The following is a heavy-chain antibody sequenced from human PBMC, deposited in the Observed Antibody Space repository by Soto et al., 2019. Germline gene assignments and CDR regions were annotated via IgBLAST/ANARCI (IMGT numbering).Heavy chain of an antibody. Sequence: GSLRLSCAASGFTFSSSWMHWVRQAPGKGLVWVSRINGDETTTDYADSVKGRFTISRDNAENTLYLQMNSLRAEDDAIYYCAREGDYYDGNSYSTVYYLGYWGQGTLVAVSS. CDR1: GFTFSSSW. J-gene: IGHJ4*02. V-gene: IGHV3-74*01. CDR2: INGDETTT. D-gene: IGHD3-22*01. CDR3: AREGDYYDGNSYSTVYYLGY.